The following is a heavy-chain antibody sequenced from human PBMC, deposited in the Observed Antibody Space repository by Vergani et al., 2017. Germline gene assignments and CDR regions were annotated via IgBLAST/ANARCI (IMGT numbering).Heavy chain of an antibody. Sequence: QVQLQESGPGLVKPSETLSLTCTVSGGSISSYYWSWIRQPPGKGLEWIGYIYYSGRTNYNPSLKSRVTISVDTSKNQFSLKLSSVTAADTAVYYCARYYYDSSGSGGGFDYWGQGTLVTVSS. D-gene: IGHD3-22*01. V-gene: IGHV4-59*01. J-gene: IGHJ4*02. CDR3: ARYYYDSSGSGGGFDY. CDR2: IYYSGRT. CDR1: GGSISSYY.